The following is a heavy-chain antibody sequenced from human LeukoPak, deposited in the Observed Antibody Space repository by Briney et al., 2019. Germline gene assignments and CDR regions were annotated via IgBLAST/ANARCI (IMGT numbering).Heavy chain of an antibody. CDR3: ARDLDDGFFAY. V-gene: IGHV4-31*03. CDR2: IYYSGST. CDR1: GGSISSGGYA. D-gene: IGHD1-1*01. J-gene: IGHJ4*02. Sequence: SQTLSLTCTVSGGSISSGGYAWSWFRQHPGKGLEWSVYIYYSGSTDYNPSLKSRLTISVDTCKNQVSLNLSSVTAADTAVYYCARDLDDGFFAYWGQGTLVTVSS.